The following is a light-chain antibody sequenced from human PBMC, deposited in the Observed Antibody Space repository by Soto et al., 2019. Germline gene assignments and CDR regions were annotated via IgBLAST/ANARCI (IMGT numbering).Light chain of an antibody. Sequence: DIQMTQSPSSLSASVGDRVTITCRASQGISTYLGWYQQKPGKVPKVLIYSASTLQPGVPSRFSGSESGTDFTLTIISLQPEDVATYYCQTYNSGLKITFGPGTKVDIK. J-gene: IGKJ3*01. CDR2: SAS. CDR3: QTYNSGLKIT. V-gene: IGKV1-27*01. CDR1: QGISTY.